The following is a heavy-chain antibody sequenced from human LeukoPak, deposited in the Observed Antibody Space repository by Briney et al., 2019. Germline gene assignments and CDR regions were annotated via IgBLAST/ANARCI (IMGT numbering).Heavy chain of an antibody. CDR3: ARDPESSAFDP. J-gene: IGHJ5*02. CDR2: IKQDGSEK. Sequence: PGGSLRLACAAAAFSFSTYWMSCVRQTPEEWLEFVANIKQDGSEKNYRDSLKRRSTISRDTARESLYLEINSLRADDTAVYYCARDPESSAFDPWGQGALVTVSS. D-gene: IGHD5/OR15-5a*01. CDR1: AFSFSTYW. V-gene: IGHV3-7*01.